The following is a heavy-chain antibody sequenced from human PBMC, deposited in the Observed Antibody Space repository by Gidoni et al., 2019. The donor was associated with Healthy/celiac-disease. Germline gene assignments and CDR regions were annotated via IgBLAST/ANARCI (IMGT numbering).Heavy chain of an antibody. V-gene: IGHV3-66*01. J-gene: IGHJ6*02. Sequence: EVQLVESGGGLVQPGVSLRLSCAASGFTFSSNYMSWVRQAPGKGLEWVSVIYSGGSTYYADSVKGRFTISRDNSKNTLYLQMNSLRAEDTAVYYCARENYDFWSGPVGMDVWGQGTTVTVSS. CDR3: ARENYDFWSGPVGMDV. D-gene: IGHD3-3*01. CDR1: GFTFSSNY. CDR2: IYSGGST.